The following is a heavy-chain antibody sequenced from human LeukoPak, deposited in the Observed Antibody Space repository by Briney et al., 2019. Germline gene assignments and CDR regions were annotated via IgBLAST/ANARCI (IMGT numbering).Heavy chain of an antibody. Sequence: ASVKVSCKASGYTFTSYAMHWVRQAPGQRLEWMGWINAGNGNTKYSQKFQGRVTITRDTSASTAYMELSSLRSEDTAVYYCARGRFFGSGSYAFDIWGQGTMVTVSS. CDR2: INAGNGNT. CDR3: ARGRFFGSGSYAFDI. J-gene: IGHJ3*02. CDR1: GYTFTSYA. V-gene: IGHV1-3*01. D-gene: IGHD3-10*01.